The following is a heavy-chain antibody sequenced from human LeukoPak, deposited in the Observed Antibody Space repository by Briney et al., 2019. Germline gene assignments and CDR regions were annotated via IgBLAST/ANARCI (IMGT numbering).Heavy chain of an antibody. Sequence: PSETLSLTCAVYGGSFSGYYWSWIRQPPGKGLEWIGEINHSGSTNYNPSLKSRVTISVDTSKNQFSLKLSSVTAADTAVYYCARGDYGDYDTSVFFSDYWGQGTLVTVSS. V-gene: IGHV4-34*01. D-gene: IGHD4-17*01. CDR1: GGSFSGYY. CDR3: ARGDYGDYDTSVFFSDY. CDR2: INHSGST. J-gene: IGHJ4*02.